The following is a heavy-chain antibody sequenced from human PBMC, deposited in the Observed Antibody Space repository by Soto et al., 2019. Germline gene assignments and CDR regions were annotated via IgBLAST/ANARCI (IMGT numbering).Heavy chain of an antibody. CDR2: IKQDGSEK. CDR1: GFTFSSYW. V-gene: IGHV3-7*01. CDR3: ARDGGFGELYYFDY. Sequence: GGSLRLSCAASGFTFSSYWMSWVRQAPGKGLEWVANIKQDGSEKYYVDSVKGRFTISRDNAKNSLYLQMNSLRAEDTAVYYCARDGGFGELYYFDYWGQGTLVTVSS. J-gene: IGHJ4*02. D-gene: IGHD3-10*01.